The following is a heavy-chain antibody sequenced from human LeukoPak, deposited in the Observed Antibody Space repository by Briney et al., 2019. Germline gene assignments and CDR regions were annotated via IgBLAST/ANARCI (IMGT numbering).Heavy chain of an antibody. V-gene: IGHV1-46*01. D-gene: IGHD6-13*01. CDR3: ARVPHIAAAGDY. CDR2: INPSGGST. Sequence: ASVKVSCKASGYTFTSYCMHWVRQAPGQGLEWMGIINPSGGSTSYAQKFQGRVTMTRDTSTSTVYMELSSLRSEDTAVYYCARVPHIAAAGDYWGQGTLVTVSS. CDR1: GYTFTSYC. J-gene: IGHJ4*02.